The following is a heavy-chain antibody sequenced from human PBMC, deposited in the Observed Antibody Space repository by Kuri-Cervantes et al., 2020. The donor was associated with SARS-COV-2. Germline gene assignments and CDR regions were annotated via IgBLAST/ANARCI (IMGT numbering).Heavy chain of an antibody. CDR2: INPNSGGT. CDR3: ARDLLDDLVVKSARRNYYYAMDV. CDR1: GYTFTGYY. D-gene: IGHD2-2*01. J-gene: IGHJ6*02. V-gene: IGHV1-2*04. Sequence: ASVKVSCKASGYTFTGYYIHWVRQAPGQGLEWMGWINPNSGGTNSAQESQGWVTMTRDTSISTVYMELSRLRSHDTAVYFCARDLLDDLVVKSARRNYYYAMDVWGQGTTVTVSS.